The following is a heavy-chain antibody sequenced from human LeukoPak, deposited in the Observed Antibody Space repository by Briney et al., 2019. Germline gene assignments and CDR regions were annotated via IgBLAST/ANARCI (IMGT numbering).Heavy chain of an antibody. D-gene: IGHD2-2*01. Sequence: SETLSLTCTISGGSISTSHYWGWIRQAPGKGLEWIGSISHSGSTYYNPSLKSRISISVDTSKNQFSLQLSSVTAADTAVYYCARQSCSSTSCYFSFGGAYEYWGQGALVTVSS. J-gene: IGHJ4*02. CDR3: ARQSCSSTSCYFSFGGAYEY. CDR1: GGSISTSHY. V-gene: IGHV4-39*01. CDR2: ISHSGST.